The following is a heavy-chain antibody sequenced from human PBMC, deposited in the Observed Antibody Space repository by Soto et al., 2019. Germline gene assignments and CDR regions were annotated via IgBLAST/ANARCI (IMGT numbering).Heavy chain of an antibody. CDR1: GFTFSSYA. CDR3: ARPAVVIPAAIAGWFDP. Sequence: GCSLRLSCAASGFTFSSYAMSWVRQAPGKGLEWVSAISGSGGSTYYADSVKGRFTISRGNSKNTLYLQMNSLRAEDTAVYYCARPAVVIPAAIAGWFDPWGQGTLVTGAS. CDR2: ISGSGGST. D-gene: IGHD2-2*01. V-gene: IGHV3-23*01. J-gene: IGHJ5*02.